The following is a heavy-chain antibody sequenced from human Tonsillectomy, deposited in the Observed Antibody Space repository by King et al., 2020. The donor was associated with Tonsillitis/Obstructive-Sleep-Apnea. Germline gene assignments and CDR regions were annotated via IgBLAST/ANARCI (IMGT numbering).Heavy chain of an antibody. V-gene: IGHV1-69*10. J-gene: IGHJ4*02. Sequence: QLVQSGAEVKKPGSSVKVSCKASGGTFSSYGFSWVRQAPGQGLEWMGGIISILGITNYAQKFQGRVTITADKSTTTVYMELSSLRSEDTAVYYCARGTHYYDSSAYYYPDSWGQGTLVTVSS. CDR1: GGTFSSYG. CDR3: ARGTHYYDSSAYYYPDS. CDR2: IISILGIT. D-gene: IGHD3-22*01.